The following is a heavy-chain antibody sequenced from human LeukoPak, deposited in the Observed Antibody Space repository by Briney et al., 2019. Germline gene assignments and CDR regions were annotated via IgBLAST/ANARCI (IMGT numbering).Heavy chain of an antibody. CDR3: ASSSSTYYYDSSGYGVFDY. Sequence: SETLSLTCTVSGGSISSYYWSWIRQPPGKGLEWIGYIYYSGSTNYNPSLKSRVTISVDTSKNQFSLKLSSVTAADTAVYYCASSSSTYYYDSSGYGVFDYWGQGTLVTVSS. D-gene: IGHD3-22*01. V-gene: IGHV4-59*01. CDR2: IYYSGST. CDR1: GGSISSYY. J-gene: IGHJ4*02.